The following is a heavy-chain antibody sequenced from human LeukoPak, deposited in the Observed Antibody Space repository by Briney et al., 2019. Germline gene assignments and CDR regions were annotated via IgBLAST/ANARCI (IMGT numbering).Heavy chain of an antibody. CDR3: AKDLEYYYDSSGYYYNSAFDY. D-gene: IGHD3-22*01. V-gene: IGHV3-23*01. J-gene: IGHJ4*02. Sequence: GGTLRLSCAASGFTFTNYGMSWVRQAPGKGLEWVASIDTTSTYIFYADSVKGRFTISRDNSKNTLYLQMNSLRAEDTAVYYCAKDLEYYYDSSGYYYNSAFDYWGQGTLVTVSS. CDR2: IDTTSTYI. CDR1: GFTFTNYG.